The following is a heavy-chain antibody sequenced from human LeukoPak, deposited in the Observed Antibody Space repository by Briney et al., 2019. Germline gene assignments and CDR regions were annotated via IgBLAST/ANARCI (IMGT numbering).Heavy chain of an antibody. CDR3: AKDRAMVRGVIITTDY. CDR1: GFTFSSYG. CDR2: IRYDGSNK. J-gene: IGHJ4*02. Sequence: GGSLRLSCAASGFTFSSYGMHWVRQAPGKGLEWVAFIRYDGSNKYYADSVKGRFTISRDNSKNTLYLQMNSLRAEDTAVYYCAKDRAMVRGVIITTDYWGQGALVTVSS. V-gene: IGHV3-30*02. D-gene: IGHD3-10*01.